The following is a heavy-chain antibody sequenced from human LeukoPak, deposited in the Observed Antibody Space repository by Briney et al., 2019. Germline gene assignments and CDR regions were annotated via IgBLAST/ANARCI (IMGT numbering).Heavy chain of an antibody. J-gene: IGHJ4*02. D-gene: IGHD4-11*01. CDR1: GGSISSSSHY. Sequence: SETLSLTCTVSGGSISSSSHYWGWIRQPPGKGLEWIGSVYYNGDTYYNPSLKSRAITSVDTSRNRFSLRLSSVTAADMAIYYCARHKAYSDYVSDWGQGTLVTVSP. V-gene: IGHV4-39*01. CDR2: VYYNGDT. CDR3: ARHKAYSDYVSD.